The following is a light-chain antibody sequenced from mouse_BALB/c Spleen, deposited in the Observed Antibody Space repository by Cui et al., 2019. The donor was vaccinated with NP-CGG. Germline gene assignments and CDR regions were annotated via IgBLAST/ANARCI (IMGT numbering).Light chain of an antibody. Sequence: QAVVTHESALTTSPGETVTLTCRSSTGAVTTSNYANWVQEKPDHLFTGLMGGTNNRPPGVPARFSGSLIGDKAALTITGAQTEDEAIYFCALWYSNHWVFGGGTKLTVL. CDR3: ALWYSNHWV. CDR2: GTN. V-gene: IGLV1*01. J-gene: IGLJ1*01. CDR1: TGAVTTSNY.